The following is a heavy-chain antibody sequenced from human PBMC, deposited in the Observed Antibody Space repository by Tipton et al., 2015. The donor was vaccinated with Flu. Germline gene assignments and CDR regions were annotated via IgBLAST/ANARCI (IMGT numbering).Heavy chain of an antibody. CDR3: ARDDDTKSRNGMDV. CDR2: IYGSGSA. J-gene: IGHJ6*02. Sequence: TLSLTCSVSGVSITDYYWTWIRQPAGKGLEWIGRIYGSGSANYNPSLKSRVTMPVDTSKNQLSLKLRSVTAADTAVYFCARDDDTKSRNGMDVWGQGTTVTVSS. CDR1: GVSITDYY. V-gene: IGHV4-4*07. D-gene: IGHD3-22*01.